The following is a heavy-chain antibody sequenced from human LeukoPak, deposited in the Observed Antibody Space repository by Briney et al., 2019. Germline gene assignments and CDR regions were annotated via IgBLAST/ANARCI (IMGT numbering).Heavy chain of an antibody. J-gene: IGHJ5*02. CDR3: ARDGGYSYGDNWFDP. CDR2: ISSSSSYI. V-gene: IGHV3-21*04. CDR1: GFTFSSYS. Sequence: GGSLRLSCAASGFTFSSYSMNWVRQAPGKGLEGVSSISSSSSYIYYAESVKGRFTISRDNAKNSLYLQMNSLRAEDTAVYYCARDGGYSYGDNWFDPWGQGTLVTVSS. D-gene: IGHD5-18*01.